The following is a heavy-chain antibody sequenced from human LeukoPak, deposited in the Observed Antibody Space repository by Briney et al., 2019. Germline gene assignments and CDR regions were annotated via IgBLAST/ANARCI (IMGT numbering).Heavy chain of an antibody. CDR2: IYYSGST. D-gene: IGHD3-22*01. J-gene: IGHJ4*02. CDR3: ARGNYDSSGYYPRFDY. CDR1: GGSISTYY. V-gene: IGHV4-59*01. Sequence: SETLSLTCTVSGGSISTYYWSWIRQSPMKGLEWIGYIYYSGSTNYNPSLKSRVTISVDTSKNQFSLKLNSVTAADTAVYFCARGNYDSSGYYPRFDYWGQGTLVTLSS.